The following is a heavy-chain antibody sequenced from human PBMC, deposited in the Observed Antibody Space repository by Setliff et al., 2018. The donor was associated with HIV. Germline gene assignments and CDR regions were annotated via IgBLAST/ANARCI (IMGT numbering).Heavy chain of an antibody. CDR3: ARRLQFLEFLHGVGGLDV. J-gene: IGHJ6*02. Sequence: SETLSLTCAVSGGSISSSNWWSWVRQPPGKGLEWIGEIHHTGSTYYNPSLKSRVTISVDTSKNQFSLKLSSATAADTAVYYCARRLQFLEFLHGVGGLDVWGQGTTVTVSS. CDR1: GGSISSSNW. V-gene: IGHV4-4*02. CDR2: IHHTGST. D-gene: IGHD3-3*01.